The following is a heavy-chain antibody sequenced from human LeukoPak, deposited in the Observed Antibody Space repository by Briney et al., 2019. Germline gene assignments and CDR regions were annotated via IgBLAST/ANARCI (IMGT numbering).Heavy chain of an antibody. Sequence: AGGSLRLSCAASGFTFSSYGMHWVRQAPGKGLEWVAFIRYDGSNKYYADSVKGRFTISRNNSKNKVYLQMNSLEEEDTAVYYCAKDQAGAWGQGTLVTVSS. J-gene: IGHJ5*02. CDR1: GFTFSSYG. CDR3: AKDQAGA. D-gene: IGHD1-26*01. CDR2: IRYDGSNK. V-gene: IGHV3-30*02.